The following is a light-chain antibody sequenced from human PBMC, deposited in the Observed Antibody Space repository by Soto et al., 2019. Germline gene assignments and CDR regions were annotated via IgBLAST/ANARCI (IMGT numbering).Light chain of an antibody. CDR2: DAS. V-gene: IGKV3-15*01. J-gene: IGKJ5*01. Sequence: EIVMTQSPATLSVSPGERAILSCRASQSVRSNLAWYRQKPGQAPRLLIYDASTRATGIPASFSGSGSGTEFTLTISSLQSEDFAVYYCQQYNNWPITFGQGTRLEIK. CDR1: QSVRSN. CDR3: QQYNNWPIT.